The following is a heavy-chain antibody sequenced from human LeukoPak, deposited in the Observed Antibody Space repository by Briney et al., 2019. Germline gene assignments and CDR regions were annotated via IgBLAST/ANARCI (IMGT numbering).Heavy chain of an antibody. CDR1: GFTFYEYA. Sequence: PGGSLRLSCAASGFTFYEYAMSWVRRAPGKGLEWVSGINWNGGSTGYGDSAKGRFTISRDNAKNSLYLQMNSLRVEDTAFYYCARAAYYYGSGSYRGAFDIWGQGTMVTVSS. CDR2: INWNGGST. V-gene: IGHV3-20*04. CDR3: ARAAYYYGSGSYRGAFDI. D-gene: IGHD3-10*01. J-gene: IGHJ3*02.